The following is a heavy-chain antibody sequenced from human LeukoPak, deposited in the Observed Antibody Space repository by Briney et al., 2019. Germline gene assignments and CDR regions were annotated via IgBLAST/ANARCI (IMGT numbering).Heavy chain of an antibody. CDR1: GYTFTSYG. CDR2: ISAYNGNT. J-gene: IGHJ3*02. D-gene: IGHD6-19*01. V-gene: IGHV1-18*01. CDR3: ARDLSAIAVAGDDAFDI. Sequence: ASVKVSCKASGYTFTSYGISWVLQAPGQGLECMGWISAYNGNTNYAQKLQGRVTMTTDTSTSTASMERRSLRSDDTSVYYCARDLSAIAVAGDDAFDIWGQGTMVTVSS.